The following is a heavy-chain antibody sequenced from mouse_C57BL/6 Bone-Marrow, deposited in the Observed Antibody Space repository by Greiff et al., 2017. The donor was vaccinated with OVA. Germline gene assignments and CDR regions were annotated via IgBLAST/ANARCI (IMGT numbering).Heavy chain of an antibody. Sequence: VQLQQSGAELARPGASVKLSCKASGYTFTSYGISWVKQRTGQGLEWIGEIYPRSGNTYYNEKFKGKATLTADKSSSTAYMELRSLTSEDSAVYFCARPYYDYWGQGTLVTVSA. D-gene: IGHD1-1*01. CDR2: IYPRSGNT. CDR1: GYTFTSYG. J-gene: IGHJ3*01. V-gene: IGHV1-81*01. CDR3: ARPYYDY.